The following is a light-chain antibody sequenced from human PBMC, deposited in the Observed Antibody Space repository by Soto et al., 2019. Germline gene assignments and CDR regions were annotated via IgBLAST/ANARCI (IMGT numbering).Light chain of an antibody. CDR1: SSDDGGYNY. V-gene: IGLV2-14*01. CDR3: SSYTSSSTPYVV. J-gene: IGLJ2*01. Sequence: QSVLTQPASVSGSPGQSITISCTGISSDDGGYNYVSWYQQHPGKAPKLMIYDVSNRPSGVSNRFSGSKSGNTASLTISGLQAEDEADYYCSSYTSSSTPYVVFGGGTKLTVL. CDR2: DVS.